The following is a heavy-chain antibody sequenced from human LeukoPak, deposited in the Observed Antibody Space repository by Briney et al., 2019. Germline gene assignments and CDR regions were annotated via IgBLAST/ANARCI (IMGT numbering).Heavy chain of an antibody. D-gene: IGHD3-16*02. CDR2: INPNSGGT. J-gene: IGHJ3*02. V-gene: IGHV1-2*06. CDR3: ARDIYDYVCGSYLTDAFDI. Sequence: ASVKVSCKASGYTFTGYYMHWVRQAPGQGLEWMGRINPNSGGTNYAQKFQGRVTMTRDTSISTAYMELSRLRSDDTAVYYCARDIYDYVCGSYLTDAFDIWGQGTMVTVSS. CDR1: GYTFTGYY.